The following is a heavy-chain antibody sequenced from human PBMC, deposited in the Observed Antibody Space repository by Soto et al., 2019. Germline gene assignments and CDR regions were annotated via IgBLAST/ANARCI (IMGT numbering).Heavy chain of an antibody. D-gene: IGHD3-22*01. Sequence: QVHLVQSGAEVTKPGSSVKVSCKASGGTFSSYRISWVRQAPGQGLEWMGGIIPIIGTTNYAQKFQGRVTITADKSTSTAYMELSSLRSEDTAVYYCARDYYDGRGSYPWYFDLWGHGTMVTVPS. CDR2: IIPIIGTT. CDR3: ARDYYDGRGSYPWYFDL. V-gene: IGHV1-69*06. J-gene: IGHJ2*01. CDR1: GGTFSSYR.